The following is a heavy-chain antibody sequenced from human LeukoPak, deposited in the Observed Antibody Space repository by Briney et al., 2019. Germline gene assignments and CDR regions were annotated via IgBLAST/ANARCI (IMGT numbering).Heavy chain of an antibody. V-gene: IGHV4-34*01. D-gene: IGHD3-22*01. J-gene: IGHJ3*02. Sequence: SETLSLTCAVYGGSFSGYYWSWIRQPPGKGLEWIGSIYYSGSTYYNPSLKSRVTISVDTSKNQFSLKLSSVTAADTAVYYCARGEALIVVVITASRTFDIWGQGTMVTVSS. CDR2: IYYSGST. CDR3: ARGEALIVVVITASRTFDI. CDR1: GGSFSGYY.